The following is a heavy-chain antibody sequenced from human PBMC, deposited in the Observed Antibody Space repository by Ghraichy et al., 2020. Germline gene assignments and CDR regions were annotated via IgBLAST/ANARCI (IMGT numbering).Heavy chain of an antibody. CDR3: ARDTTVTIYYYGMDV. CDR1: GGSVSSGSYY. Sequence: SETLSLTCTVSGGSVSSGSYYWSWIRQPPGKGLEWIGYIYYSGSTNYNPSLKSRVTISVDTSKNQFSLKLSSVTAADTAVYYCARDTTVTIYYYGMDVWGQGTTVTVSS. J-gene: IGHJ6*02. CDR2: IYYSGST. D-gene: IGHD4-17*01. V-gene: IGHV4-61*01.